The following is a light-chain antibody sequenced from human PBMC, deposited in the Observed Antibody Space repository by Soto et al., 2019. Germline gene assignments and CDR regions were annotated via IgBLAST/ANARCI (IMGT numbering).Light chain of an antibody. Sequence: EIQMTQSPSSVSASLAHSVSTTCRSSQSISTLLNWYQKKPGKAPYLLIYAASTLQSGVPSRFSGAGSGTDFSLTITTLQTDDFASYYCKQSSTLPLTFGGGTKVDIK. CDR1: QSISTL. V-gene: IGKV1-39*01. J-gene: IGKJ4*01. CDR3: KQSSTLPLT. CDR2: AAS.